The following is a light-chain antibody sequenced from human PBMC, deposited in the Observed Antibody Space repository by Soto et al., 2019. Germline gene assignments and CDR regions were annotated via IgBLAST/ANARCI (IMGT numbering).Light chain of an antibody. V-gene: IGKV3-15*01. J-gene: IGKJ4*01. CDR1: KSVSSS. CDR3: QQYNNWPPLT. CDR2: DAS. Sequence: EIVMTQSTATLSVSPGDRATLSCRASKSVSSSLAWYQQIPGQAPRLLIYDASTRATGIPARFGGSGSGTEFTLTISSMQSEDFAVYYCQQYNNWPPLTFGGGTKVELK.